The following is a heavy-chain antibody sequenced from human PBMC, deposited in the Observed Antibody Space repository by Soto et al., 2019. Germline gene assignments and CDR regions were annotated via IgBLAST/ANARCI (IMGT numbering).Heavy chain of an antibody. Sequence: EVRLVESGGGLIQPGGSLRLSCVVSGFSVSSNYISWVRQAPGKGLEWGTVVSDVERANYADSVKGRFTVSRDISKRTVFLQMNSLRDEDTAVYYCARPHSAAFAWAAESWGQGTLVIVSS. V-gene: IGHV3-53*01. CDR1: GFSVSSNY. CDR3: ARPHSAAFAWAAES. CDR2: VSDVERA. J-gene: IGHJ5*02. D-gene: IGHD1-26*01.